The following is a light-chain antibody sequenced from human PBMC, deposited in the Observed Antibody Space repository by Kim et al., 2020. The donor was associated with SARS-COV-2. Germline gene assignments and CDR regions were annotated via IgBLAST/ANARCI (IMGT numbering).Light chain of an antibody. Sequence: ALGQTSKKTCQGDSLRSYSATWYQQRPGQAPVLVIYGKNIRPSGIPDRFSGSGSGNTASLTIAGAQAEDEADYYCNSRDTSGNHYVFGPGTKVTVL. J-gene: IGLJ1*01. CDR2: GKN. CDR3: NSRDTSGNHYV. V-gene: IGLV3-19*01. CDR1: SLRSYS.